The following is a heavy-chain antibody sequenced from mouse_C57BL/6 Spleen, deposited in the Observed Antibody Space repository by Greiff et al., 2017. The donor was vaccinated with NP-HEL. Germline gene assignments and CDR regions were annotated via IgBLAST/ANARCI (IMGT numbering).Heavy chain of an antibody. CDR1: GYTFTSYW. Sequence: QVQLQQSGAELVRPGTSVKLSCTASGYTFTSYWMHWVQQRPGQGLEWIGVIDPSDSYTNYNQKFKGKATLTVDTSSSTAYMQLSSLTSEDSAVYYCARGGGSRYVESAMDDWGKGTSVTVSS. CDR2: IDPSDSYT. CDR3: ARGGGSRYVESAMDD. D-gene: IGHD1-1*01. V-gene: IGHV1-59*01. J-gene: IGHJ4*01.